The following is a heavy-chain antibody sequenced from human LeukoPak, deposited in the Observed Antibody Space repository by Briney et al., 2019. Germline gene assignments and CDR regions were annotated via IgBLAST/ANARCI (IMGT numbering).Heavy chain of an antibody. V-gene: IGHV4-59*01. CDR3: ARSSEGRYYYDSSGFSYYYYYMDV. CDR2: IYYSGST. CDR1: GGSISSYY. Sequence: SETLSLTCTVSGGSISSYYWSWVRQPPGKGLEWIGYIYYSGSTYYNPSLRSRVTISVDTSKNQFSLKLSSVTAADTAVYYCARSSEGRYYYDSSGFSYYYYYMDVWGKGTTVTISS. J-gene: IGHJ6*03. D-gene: IGHD3-22*01.